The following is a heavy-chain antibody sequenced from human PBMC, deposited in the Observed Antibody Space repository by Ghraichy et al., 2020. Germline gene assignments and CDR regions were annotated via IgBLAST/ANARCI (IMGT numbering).Heavy chain of an antibody. D-gene: IGHD2-21*01. CDR2: ISFDGSNS. Sequence: GGSLRLSCAASGFTFSNYGVHWVRQAPGKGLEWVAIISFDGSNSHYADSVKGRFTISRDNSKNTLYLQMNDLKPEDTAVYYCAKVAVPVPPTRVYYFHYYKGVWGRGTTATVSS. CDR3: AKVAVPVPPTRVYYFHYYKGV. CDR1: GFTFSNYG. V-gene: IGHV3-30*18. J-gene: IGHJ6*03.